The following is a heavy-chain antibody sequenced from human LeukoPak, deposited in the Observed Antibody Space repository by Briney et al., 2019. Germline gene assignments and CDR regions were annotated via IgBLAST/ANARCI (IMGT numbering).Heavy chain of an antibody. V-gene: IGHV1-69*05. Sequence: SVKVSCKASGYTFTGYYMHWVRQAPGQGLEWMGGIIPIFGTANYAQKFQGRVTITTDESTSTAYMELSSLKSEDTAVYYCATRIVAVDYWGQGTLVTVSS. D-gene: IGHD5-12*01. CDR2: IIPIFGTA. J-gene: IGHJ4*02. CDR1: GYTFTGYY. CDR3: ATRIVAVDY.